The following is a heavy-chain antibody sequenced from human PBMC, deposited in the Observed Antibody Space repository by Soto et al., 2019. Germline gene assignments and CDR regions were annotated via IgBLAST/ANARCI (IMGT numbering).Heavy chain of an antibody. Sequence: PGEPLKISCKGSGYSFTSYWIGWVRQMPGTGLEWMGIIYPGDSDTRYRPSFQGQVTISADKSISTAYLQWSSLKASDTAMYYCARLRPDTAPYGIDYWGQGTLVTVSS. CDR2: IYPGDSDT. D-gene: IGHD5-18*01. V-gene: IGHV5-51*01. CDR1: GYSFTSYW. CDR3: ARLRPDTAPYGIDY. J-gene: IGHJ4*02.